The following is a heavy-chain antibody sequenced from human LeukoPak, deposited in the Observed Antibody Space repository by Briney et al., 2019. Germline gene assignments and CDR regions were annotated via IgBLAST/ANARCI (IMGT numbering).Heavy chain of an antibody. CDR1: GYTFTSHD. V-gene: IGHV1-8*01. CDR3: ASALKRGSAGTLIDY. D-gene: IGHD6-13*01. J-gene: IGHJ4*02. Sequence: ASVKVSCKASGYTFTSHDINRVRQATGQGLEWMGWMNPNSGNTGYAQKFQDRVTMTRNTSISTAYMELSSLESEDTAVYYCASALKRGSAGTLIDYWGQGTLVTVSS. CDR2: MNPNSGNT.